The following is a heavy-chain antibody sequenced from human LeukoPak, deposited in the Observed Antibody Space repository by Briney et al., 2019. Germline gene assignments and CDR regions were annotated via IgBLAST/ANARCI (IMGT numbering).Heavy chain of an antibody. CDR3: ARDGLLWFGELRGRFDY. D-gene: IGHD3-10*01. CDR2: ISSSGSII. V-gene: IGHV3-11*04. Sequence: GGSLRLSCAASGFTFSDYYMSWIRQAPGKGLEWVSYISSSGSIIYYADSVKGRFTISRDNAKNSLYLQMNSLRAEDTAVYYCARDGLLWFGELRGRFDYWGQGTLVTVSS. CDR1: GFTFSDYY. J-gene: IGHJ4*02.